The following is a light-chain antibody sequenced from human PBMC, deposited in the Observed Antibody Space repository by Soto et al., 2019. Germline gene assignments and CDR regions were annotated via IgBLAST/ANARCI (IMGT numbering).Light chain of an antibody. CDR1: SSDVGGYNY. Sequence: QSALTQPASASGSPGQSITISCTGTSSDVGGYNYVSWYQQHPGKAPKLMIYDVSNRPSGVSNRFSGSKSGNTASLTISGLQAEDEADYYCSSYTTSSTLDVLFGGGTKLTVL. CDR2: DVS. V-gene: IGLV2-14*01. CDR3: SSYTTSSTLDVL. J-gene: IGLJ2*01.